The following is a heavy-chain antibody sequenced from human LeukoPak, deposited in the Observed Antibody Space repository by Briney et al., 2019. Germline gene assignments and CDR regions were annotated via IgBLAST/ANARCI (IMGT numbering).Heavy chain of an antibody. CDR2: IIPIFGTA. V-gene: IGHV1-69*05. D-gene: IGHD3-10*01. Sequence: SVKVSCKASGGTFSSYAISWVRQAPGQGLEWMGGIIPIFGTANYAQKFQGRVTITTDESTSTAYMELSSLRSEDTAVYYCARVLWFGELSPGFDPWGQGTLVTVSS. J-gene: IGHJ5*02. CDR1: GGTFSSYA. CDR3: ARVLWFGELSPGFDP.